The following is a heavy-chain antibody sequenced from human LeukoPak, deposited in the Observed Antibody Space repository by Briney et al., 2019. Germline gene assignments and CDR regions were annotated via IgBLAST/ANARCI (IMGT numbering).Heavy chain of an antibody. D-gene: IGHD3-22*01. CDR2: ISAYNGNT. Sequence: ASVKVSCKASGYTFTSYGISWVRQAPGQGLEWMGWISAYNGNTNYAQKLQGRVTMTTDTSTSTAYMELRSLRSDDTAVYYCARAYSYYYDSSGYYIDWGQGTLVTVSS. CDR3: ARAYSYYYDSSGYYID. V-gene: IGHV1-18*01. J-gene: IGHJ4*02. CDR1: GYTFTSYG.